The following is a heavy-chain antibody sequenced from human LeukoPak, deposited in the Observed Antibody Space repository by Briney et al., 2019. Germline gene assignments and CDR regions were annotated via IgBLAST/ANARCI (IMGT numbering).Heavy chain of an antibody. CDR2: ISWNSGSI. CDR1: GFTFDDYA. Sequence: SLRLSCAASGFTFDDYAMHWVRQAPGKGLEWVSGISWNSGSIGYADSVKGRFTISRDNAKNSLYLQMNSLRAEDTALYYCAKDISGYSPFDYWGQGTLVTVSS. CDR3: AKDISGYSPFDY. V-gene: IGHV3-9*01. D-gene: IGHD5-18*01. J-gene: IGHJ4*02.